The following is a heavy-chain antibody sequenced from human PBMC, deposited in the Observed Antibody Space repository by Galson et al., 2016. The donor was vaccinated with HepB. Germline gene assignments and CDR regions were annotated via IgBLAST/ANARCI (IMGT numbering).Heavy chain of an antibody. V-gene: IGHV1-69*13. J-gene: IGHJ3*02. D-gene: IGHD2-15*01. CDR2: IIPLFTTT. CDR3: ASGLGYCSGTNCYVNDAFDI. CDR1: GGPFKNYA. Sequence: SVKVSCKASGGPFKNYAINWVRQAPGQRLEWMGRIIPLFTTTNYAQKFQGRVTITADESTSTTYMEPSSLKSDDTAVYYCASGLGYCSGTNCYVNDAFDIWVQGTMFTVS.